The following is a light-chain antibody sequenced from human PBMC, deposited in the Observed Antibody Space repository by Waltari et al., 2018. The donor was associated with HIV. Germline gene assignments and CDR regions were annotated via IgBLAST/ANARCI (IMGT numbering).Light chain of an antibody. CDR3: CSYAGTYTYV. CDR2: DVS. Sequence: QSALTQPPPVSGSPGQSGTIPCTGTSSDVGDYNSVSWYQQHPGKAPKLMIYDVSKWPSGVPDRFSGSKSGNTASLTISGLQAEDEADYYCCSYAGTYTYVFGTGTKVTVL. V-gene: IGLV2-11*01. J-gene: IGLJ1*01. CDR1: SSDVGDYNS.